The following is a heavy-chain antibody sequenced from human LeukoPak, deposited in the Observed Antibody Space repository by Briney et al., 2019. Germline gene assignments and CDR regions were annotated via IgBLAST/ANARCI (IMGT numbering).Heavy chain of an antibody. CDR2: FDPEDGET. CDR1: GYTLTELS. J-gene: IGHJ4*02. CDR3: AKDSGFGELSYYFDY. V-gene: IGHV1-24*01. D-gene: IGHD3-10*01. Sequence: ASVKVSCKVSGYTLTELSMHWVRQAPGEGLEWMGGFDPEDGETIYAQKFQGRVTMTEDTSTDTAYMELSSLRAEDTALYYCAKDSGFGELSYYFDYWGQGTLVTVSS.